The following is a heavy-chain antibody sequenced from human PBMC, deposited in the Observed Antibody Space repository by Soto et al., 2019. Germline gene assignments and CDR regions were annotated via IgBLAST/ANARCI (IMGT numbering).Heavy chain of an antibody. Sequence: GGSLRLSCAASGFTFSSYAMSWVRQAPGKGLEWVSAISGSGGSTYYADSVKGRFTNSRDNTKNTLYLQMNSLRAEDTAVYYCAKDGPYCSSTSCYYLWFDPWGQGTLVTVSS. CDR2: ISGSGGST. V-gene: IGHV3-23*01. J-gene: IGHJ5*02. CDR3: AKDGPYCSSTSCYYLWFDP. CDR1: GFTFSSYA. D-gene: IGHD2-2*01.